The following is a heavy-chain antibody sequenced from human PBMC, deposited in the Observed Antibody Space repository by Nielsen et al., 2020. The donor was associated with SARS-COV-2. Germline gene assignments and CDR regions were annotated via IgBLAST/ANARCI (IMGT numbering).Heavy chain of an antibody. CDR1: GFTVSSNY. CDR2: IYSGGST. CDR3: ARGRIPKQSGYCSGGSCYPAVDY. J-gene: IGHJ4*02. D-gene: IGHD2-15*01. V-gene: IGHV3-53*01. Sequence: GESLKISCAASGFTVSSNYMSWVRQAPGKGLEWVSVIYSGGSTYYADSVKGRFTISRDNSKNTLYLQMNSLRAEDTAVYYCARGRIPKQSGYCSGGSCYPAVDYWGQGTLVTVSS.